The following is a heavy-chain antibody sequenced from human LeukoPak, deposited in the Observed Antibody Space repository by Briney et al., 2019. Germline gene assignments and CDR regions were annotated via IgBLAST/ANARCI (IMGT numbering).Heavy chain of an antibody. Sequence: GGSLRFSCAASGFTFSTYWMSWVRQAPGKGLEWVANIKHDGSQKYYVDSVKGRFTISRDNAKNSLYMQMNSLRAEDTAVYYCARYCSSTTCYNGEAPGMDVWGQGTTVTVSS. CDR1: GFTFSTYW. J-gene: IGHJ6*02. V-gene: IGHV3-7*04. CDR3: ARYCSSTTCYNGEAPGMDV. CDR2: IKHDGSQK. D-gene: IGHD2-2*02.